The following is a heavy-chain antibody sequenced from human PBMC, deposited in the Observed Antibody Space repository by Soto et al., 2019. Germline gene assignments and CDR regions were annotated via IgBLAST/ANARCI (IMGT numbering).Heavy chain of an antibody. J-gene: IGHJ6*02. CDR2: IKPSGGST. Sequence: QERLVQSGAEVKKPGASVKVSCKASGYTFTNYYMHWVRQAPGQGLEWMGVIKPSGGSTTYAQNFQGRVTMTRDTSTTTDYMELRSLRSEYTAIYYCAREATNYSGMDVWGQGTTVTVSS. CDR3: AREATNYSGMDV. CDR1: GYTFTNYY. V-gene: IGHV1-46*01.